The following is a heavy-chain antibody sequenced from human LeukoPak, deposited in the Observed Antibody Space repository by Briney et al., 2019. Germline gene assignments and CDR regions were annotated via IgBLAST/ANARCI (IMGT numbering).Heavy chain of an antibody. V-gene: IGHV3-7*01. CDR1: GFTFSSYA. CDR3: ARDEIVVVPAAIEYYYYYYGMDV. J-gene: IGHJ6*02. CDR2: IKQDGSEK. Sequence: PGGSLRLSCAASGFTFSSYAMSWVRQAPGKGLEWVANIKQDGSEKYYVDSVKGRFTISRDNAKNSLYLQMNSLRAEDTAVYYCARDEIVVVPAAIEYYYYYYGMDVWGQGTTVTVSS. D-gene: IGHD2-2*01.